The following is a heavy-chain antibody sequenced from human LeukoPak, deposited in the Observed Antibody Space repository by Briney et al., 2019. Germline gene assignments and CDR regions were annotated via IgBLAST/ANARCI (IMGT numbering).Heavy chain of an antibody. J-gene: IGHJ4*02. D-gene: IGHD5-24*01. Sequence: PGGSLRLSCAASGFTFSSYWMSWVRQAPGKGLEWVANIKQDGSEKYYVDSVKGRFTISRDNAKNSLHLQMNSLRAEDTAVYYCASSALMATIDYWGQGTLVTVSS. CDR2: IKQDGSEK. V-gene: IGHV3-7*01. CDR3: ASSALMATIDY. CDR1: GFTFSSYW.